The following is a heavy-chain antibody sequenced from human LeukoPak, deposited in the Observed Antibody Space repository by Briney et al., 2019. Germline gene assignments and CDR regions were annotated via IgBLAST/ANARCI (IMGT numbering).Heavy chain of an antibody. Sequence: GGSLRLSCAASGFTFSSYAMSWVRQAPGKGLEWVSAISGSGGSTYYADSVKGRFTISRDNSKNTLYLQMNSLRAEDTAVYYCAKDHTYYYDSSGYYYFDYWGQETLVTVSS. D-gene: IGHD3-22*01. CDR2: ISGSGGST. J-gene: IGHJ4*02. V-gene: IGHV3-23*01. CDR3: AKDHTYYYDSSGYYYFDY. CDR1: GFTFSSYA.